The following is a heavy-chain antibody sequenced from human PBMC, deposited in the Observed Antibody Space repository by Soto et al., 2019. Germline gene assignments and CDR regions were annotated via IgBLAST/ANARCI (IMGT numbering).Heavy chain of an antibody. J-gene: IGHJ3*02. CDR1: GGSISSGGCY. Sequence: SETLSLTCTVSGGSISSGGCYWSWIRQHPGKGLEWIGYIYYSGSTYYNPSLKSRVTISVDTSKNQFSLKLSSVTAADTAVYYCARGAPYYYGSGSYRPYAFDIWGQGTMVTVSS. V-gene: IGHV4-31*03. CDR2: IYYSGST. D-gene: IGHD3-10*01. CDR3: ARGAPYYYGSGSYRPYAFDI.